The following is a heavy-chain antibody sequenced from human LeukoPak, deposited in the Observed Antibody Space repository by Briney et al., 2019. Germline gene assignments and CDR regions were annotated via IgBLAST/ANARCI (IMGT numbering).Heavy chain of an antibody. D-gene: IGHD1-26*01. CDR2: IKSRTEGGTT. CDR1: GFTFSDAW. V-gene: IGHV3-15*01. Sequence: PGGSLRLSCAASGFTFSDAWMSWVRQAPGKGREWLGRIKSRTEGGTTQYAAPVKGRFTISRGDSKETVYLQMNSLTTEDTAVYYCTRVGTTWFHSWGQGTLVIVSS. J-gene: IGHJ5*01. CDR3: TRVGTTWFHS.